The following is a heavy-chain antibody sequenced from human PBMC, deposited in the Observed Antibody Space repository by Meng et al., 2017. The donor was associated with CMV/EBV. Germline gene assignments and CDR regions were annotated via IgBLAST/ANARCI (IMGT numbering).Heavy chain of an antibody. CDR1: GGSFSGYY. CDR3: ASSLTYPDY. CDR2: INHSGST. V-gene: IGHV4-34*01. D-gene: IGHD2-15*01. J-gene: IGHJ4*02. Sequence: QVQLQTWGAGLFKPSASLSPTCPFYGGSFSGYYWSWIRQPPGKGLEWIGEINHSGSTNYNPSLKSRVTISVDTSKNQFSLKLSSVTAADTAVYYCASSLTYPDYWGQGTLVTVSS.